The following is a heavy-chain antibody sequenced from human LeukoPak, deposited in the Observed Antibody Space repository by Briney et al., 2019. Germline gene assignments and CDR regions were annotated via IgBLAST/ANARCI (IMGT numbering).Heavy chain of an antibody. CDR3: IRDPARRETTGWLY. D-gene: IGHD1-1*01. Sequence: PGRPLRLSCATSGFSFSSYAMHWVRQAPGRGLEWVAGILDDGSYKDYADSVRGRFTISRDNAKNTLYLQMSSLRADDTAIYYCIRDPARRETTGWLYWGQGTLVSVSS. J-gene: IGHJ4*02. CDR1: GFSFSSYA. V-gene: IGHV3-30*04. CDR2: ILDDGSYK.